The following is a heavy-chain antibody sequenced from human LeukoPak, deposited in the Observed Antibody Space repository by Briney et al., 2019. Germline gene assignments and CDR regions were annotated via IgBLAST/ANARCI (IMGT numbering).Heavy chain of an antibody. V-gene: IGHV4-59*01. Sequence: SETLSLTCTVSGGSLSSYYWSWIRQPPGKGLEWIGYIYYIGSTNYNPSLKSGGTISVDTSKNQFSLKLSSVTAADTVVYYCARAGRASSDFWSGYKMGSWFDPWGQGTLVTVSS. J-gene: IGHJ5*02. CDR3: ARAGRASSDFWSGYKMGSWFDP. CDR2: IYYIGST. D-gene: IGHD3-3*01. CDR1: GGSLSSYY.